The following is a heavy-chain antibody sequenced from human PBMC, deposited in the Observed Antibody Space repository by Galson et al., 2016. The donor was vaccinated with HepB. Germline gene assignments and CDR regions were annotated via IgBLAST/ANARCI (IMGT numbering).Heavy chain of an antibody. V-gene: IGHV3-33*01. CDR2: IWYDGSNK. CDR1: GFTFSSYG. D-gene: IGHD6-13*01. CDR3: AGGRGITAAGKGRSYYFDS. J-gene: IGHJ4*02. Sequence: SLRLSCAASGFTFSSYGMHWVRQAPGKGLEWVAAIWYDGSNKYYADSVKGRFTISRDNSKNTLSLQMNSLRAVDTAVYYWAGGRGITAAGKGRSYYFDSWGQGTLFTVSS.